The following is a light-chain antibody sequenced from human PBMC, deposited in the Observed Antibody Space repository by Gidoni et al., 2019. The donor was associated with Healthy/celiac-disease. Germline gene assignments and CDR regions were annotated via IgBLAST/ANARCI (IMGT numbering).Light chain of an antibody. CDR1: QSISSW. J-gene: IGKJ1*01. V-gene: IGKV1-5*03. CDR3: QQYNSYSGT. Sequence: DIQMTQSPSTLSASVGDRVTITCRAMQSISSWLAWYQQKPGKAPKLLLYKACSLESGVPSRFSGSGSWTDFTLTIRSLQPDDFATYYCQQYNSYSGTFGHGTKVEIK. CDR2: KAC.